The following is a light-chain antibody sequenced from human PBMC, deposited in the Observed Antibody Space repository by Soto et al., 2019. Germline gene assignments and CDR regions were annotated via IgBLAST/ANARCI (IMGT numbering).Light chain of an antibody. CDR3: SSFASSNTWV. CDR2: EVT. Sequence: QSALTQPPSASGSPGQSVTISCTGTSSDVGAYNYVSWYQQHAGKAPKLVIDEVTKRPSGVPDRFSGYKSDNTASLTVSGLLAEDEADYYCSSFASSNTWVFGGGTKEAVL. CDR1: SSDVGAYNY. V-gene: IGLV2-8*01. J-gene: IGLJ3*02.